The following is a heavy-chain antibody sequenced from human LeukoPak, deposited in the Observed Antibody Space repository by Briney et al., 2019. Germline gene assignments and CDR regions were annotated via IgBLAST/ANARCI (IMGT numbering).Heavy chain of an antibody. D-gene: IGHD3-22*01. CDR1: GGSLSSYY. CDR2: IYYSGST. CDR3: ARGSGYYYSGAFDI. V-gene: IGHV4-59*01. J-gene: IGHJ3*02. Sequence: SETLSLTCTVSGGSLSSYYWSWIRQPPGKGLEWIGYIYYSGSTNYNPSLKSRVTISVDTSKNQFSLKLSSVTAADTAVYYCARGSGYYYSGAFDIWGQGTMVTVSS.